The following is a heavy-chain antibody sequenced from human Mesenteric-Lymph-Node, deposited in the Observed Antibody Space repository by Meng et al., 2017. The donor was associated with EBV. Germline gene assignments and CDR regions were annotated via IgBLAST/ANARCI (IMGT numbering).Heavy chain of an antibody. V-gene: IGHV4-30-4*01. J-gene: IGHJ4*02. CDR1: RGAMNNDASC. D-gene: IGHD2/OR15-2a*01. CDR3: ASGLLHTSMPY. Sequence: VPLPESGPGLVKPSQTLSLTCTVSRGAMNNDASCWTWVRQSPEKGLEWIGYIYSSGITYYNPSLKSRVSIPTDTSINQFSLKLTSVTAADTAVYYCASGLLHTSMPYWGQGILVTVSS. CDR2: IYSSGIT.